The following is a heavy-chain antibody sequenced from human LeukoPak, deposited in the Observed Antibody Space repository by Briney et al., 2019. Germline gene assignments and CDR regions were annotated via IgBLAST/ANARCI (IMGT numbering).Heavy chain of an antibody. V-gene: IGHV3-23*01. Sequence: GGSLRFSCAASGFTFSSYAMSWVRQAPGKGLEWVSAISGSGGSTYYADSVKGRFTISRDNSKNTLYLQMNSLRAEDTAVYYCAKYFYDFWSGYSNFDYWGQGTLVTVSS. CDR3: AKYFYDFWSGYSNFDY. J-gene: IGHJ4*02. D-gene: IGHD3-3*01. CDR1: GFTFSSYA. CDR2: ISGSGGST.